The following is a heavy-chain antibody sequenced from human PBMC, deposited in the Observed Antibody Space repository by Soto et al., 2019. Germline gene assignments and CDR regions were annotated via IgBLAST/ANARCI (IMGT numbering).Heavy chain of an antibody. CDR2: IIPIFGTA. Sequence: SVKVSCKASGGTFSSYAISWVRQAPGQGLEWMGGIIPIFGTANYAQKFQGRVTITADESTSTAYMELSSLRSEDTAVCYCACYDFWSGYSKNIPHYWGQGTLVTVSS. J-gene: IGHJ4*02. CDR3: ACYDFWSGYSKNIPHY. D-gene: IGHD3-3*01. V-gene: IGHV1-69*13. CDR1: GGTFSSYA.